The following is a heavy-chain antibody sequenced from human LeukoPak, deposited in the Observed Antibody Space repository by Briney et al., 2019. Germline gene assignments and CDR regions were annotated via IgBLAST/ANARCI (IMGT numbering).Heavy chain of an antibody. CDR3: ASVVTPGSDAFDI. V-gene: IGHV3-30-3*01. J-gene: IGHJ3*02. CDR2: ISYDGSNK. CDR1: GFTVSSNY. D-gene: IGHD4-23*01. Sequence: GGSLRLSCAASGFTVSSNYMSWVRQAPGKGPEWVAVISYDGSNKYYADSVKGRFTISRDNSKNTLYLQMNSLRAEDTAVYYRASVVTPGSDAFDIWGQGTMVTVSS.